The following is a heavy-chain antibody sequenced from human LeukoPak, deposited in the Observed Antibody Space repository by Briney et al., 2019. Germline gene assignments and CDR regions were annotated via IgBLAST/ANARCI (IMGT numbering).Heavy chain of an antibody. CDR1: GGSISSSSYY. D-gene: IGHD2-8*02. CDR2: IYYSGST. CDR3: ARDTGDWFDP. J-gene: IGHJ5*02. Sequence: SETLSLTCTVSGGSISSSSYYWGWIRQPPGKGLEWIGSIYYSGSTYYNPSLKSRVTISVDTSKNQFSLKLSSVTAADTAVYYCARDTGDWFDPWGQGTLVIVSS. V-gene: IGHV4-39*07.